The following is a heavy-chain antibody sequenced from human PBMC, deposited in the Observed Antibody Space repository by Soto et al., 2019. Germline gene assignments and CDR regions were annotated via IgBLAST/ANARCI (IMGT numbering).Heavy chain of an antibody. CDR2: ISGSGGST. Sequence: EVQLLESGGGLVQPGGSLRLSCAASGFTFSSYAMSWVRQAPGKGLEWVSVISGSGGSTYYADSVKGRFTISRDNSKNTLFLQMNSLRADDTAGYYCAKDGRGGSSNYYYHGMDVWGQGTTVTVSS. V-gene: IGHV3-23*01. D-gene: IGHD1-26*01. CDR3: AKDGRGGSSNYYYHGMDV. CDR1: GFTFSSYA. J-gene: IGHJ6*02.